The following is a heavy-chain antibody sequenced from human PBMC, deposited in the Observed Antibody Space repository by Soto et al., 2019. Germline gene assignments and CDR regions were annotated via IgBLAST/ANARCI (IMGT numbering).Heavy chain of an antibody. D-gene: IGHD2-8*01. Sequence: SETLSLTCAVSGYSISSGYYWGWIRQPPGKGLEWIGSIYHSGSTYYNPSLKSRVTISVDTSKNHFSLTLSSVTAADTAVYYCARIIYGTNGVCSQLYDMDCWGQGTTVTVAS. J-gene: IGHJ6*02. CDR3: ARIIYGTNGVCSQLYDMDC. CDR1: GYSISSGYY. V-gene: IGHV4-38-2*01. CDR2: IYHSGST.